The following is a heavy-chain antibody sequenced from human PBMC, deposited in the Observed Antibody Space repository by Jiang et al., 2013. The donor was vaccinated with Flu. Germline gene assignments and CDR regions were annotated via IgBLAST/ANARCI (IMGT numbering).Heavy chain of an antibody. CDR3: AKDFTYFYDSSGYYYFDY. CDR2: ISGRDGAT. J-gene: IGHJ4*02. V-gene: IGHV3-23*01. CDR1: GFTFSDYA. Sequence: ASGFTFSDYAMAWVRPGSRKGLEWVSVISGRDGATFYADSVKGRFTISRDNSKNTLYLQVNSLRAEDMAIYYCAKDFTYFYDSSGYYYFDYWGQGILVTVSS. D-gene: IGHD3-22*01.